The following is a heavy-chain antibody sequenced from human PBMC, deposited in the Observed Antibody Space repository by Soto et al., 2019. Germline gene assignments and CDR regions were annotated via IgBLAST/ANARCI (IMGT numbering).Heavy chain of an antibody. J-gene: IGHJ5*02. V-gene: IGHV1-18*01. CDR3: ARVGAVAGPNNWFDP. D-gene: IGHD6-19*01. Sequence: ASVTVSCKASGYTFTSYGISWVRQAPGQGLEWMGWISAYNGNTNYAQKLQGRVTMTTDTSTSTAYMELRSLRSDDTAVYYCARVGAVAGPNNWFDPWGQGTLVTVSS. CDR2: ISAYNGNT. CDR1: GYTFTSYG.